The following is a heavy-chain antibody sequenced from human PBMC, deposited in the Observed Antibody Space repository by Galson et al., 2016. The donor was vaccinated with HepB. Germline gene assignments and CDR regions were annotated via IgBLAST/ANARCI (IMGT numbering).Heavy chain of an antibody. Sequence: SETLSLTCGVSGDSIGSSNWRNWVRQPPGKGLEWIGEIYHSGSTTYDPSLKSRVTMSVDKSKNQFSLKLSSVTTADTAVYYCARVGSWYGPFDYWGQGILVTVSS. J-gene: IGHJ4*02. V-gene: IGHV4-4*02. CDR2: IYHSGST. CDR1: GDSIGSSNW. D-gene: IGHD6-13*01. CDR3: ARVGSWYGPFDY.